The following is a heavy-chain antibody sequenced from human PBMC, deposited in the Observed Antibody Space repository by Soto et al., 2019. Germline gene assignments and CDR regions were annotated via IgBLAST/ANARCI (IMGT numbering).Heavy chain of an antibody. CDR1: GGSISSYY. CDR2: IHTSGST. D-gene: IGHD3-3*01. Sequence: PSETLSLTCTVSGGSISSYYWSWIRQPAGKGLAWIGRIHTSGSTNYNPSLMSLVTMSVATSKNQFFLKPMSASVADTAVYFCARVSYDFWSGYFPYWGQGTLVTVSS. CDR3: ARVSYDFWSGYFPY. J-gene: IGHJ4*01. V-gene: IGHV4-4*07.